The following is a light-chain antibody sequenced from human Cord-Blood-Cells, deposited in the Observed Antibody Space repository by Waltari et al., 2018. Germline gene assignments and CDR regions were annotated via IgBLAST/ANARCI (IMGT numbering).Light chain of an antibody. CDR1: QNISSC. J-gene: IGKJ1*01. Sequence: DIQMTQSPSSLSASVGDRVTITCRASQNISSCLNWYQHKPGKAPKLLIYSASSLQSGVPSSFSGSVSVTDFTLTISSLQPEDFATYYCLQSYITRTFGQGTKVEIK. CDR3: LQSYITRT. V-gene: IGKV1-39*01. CDR2: SAS.